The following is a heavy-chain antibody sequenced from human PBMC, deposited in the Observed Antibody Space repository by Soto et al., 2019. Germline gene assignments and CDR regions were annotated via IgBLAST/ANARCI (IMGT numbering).Heavy chain of an antibody. J-gene: IGHJ5*01. CDR2: LIHGGST. CDR3: ARVRQGCSANNCYFDP. D-gene: IGHD1-1*01. CDR1: GASLGGFH. V-gene: IGHV4-34*10. Sequence: SETLSLTCAIYGASLGGFHWTWLRQAPGKGLEWIGELIHGGSTNYNPSLRSRVSVSIDSSKNQFYLNLNSVTAADTAIYYCARVRQGCSANNCYFDPWGQGTQVTVSS.